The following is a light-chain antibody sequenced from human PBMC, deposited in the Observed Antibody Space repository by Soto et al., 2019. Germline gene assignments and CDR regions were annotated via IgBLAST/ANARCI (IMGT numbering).Light chain of an antibody. CDR1: QSVSSSY. CDR2: GAS. V-gene: IGKV3-20*01. J-gene: IGKJ3*01. Sequence: EIVLTQSPGTLSLSPGERATLSCRASQSVSSSYLAWYQQKPGQAPRILIYGASSRATGIPDRFSGSGSGTDFTLTISRLEPEDFAVYYCQQYGSSPPITFGPGTKVDIK. CDR3: QQYGSSPPIT.